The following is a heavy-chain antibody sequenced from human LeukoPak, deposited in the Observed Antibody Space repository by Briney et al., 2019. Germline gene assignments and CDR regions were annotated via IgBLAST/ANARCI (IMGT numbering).Heavy chain of an antibody. Sequence: GESLKISCRVSGYSFTNFWIGWVRQMPGKGLEWMGIIYPGDSDTRYSPSFQGQVTISADKSITTAYLQWSSLKASDTAIYYCARVGRDQIVPWPYYYYGMDVWGQGTTVTVSS. CDR3: ARVGRDQIVPWPYYYYGMDV. CDR2: IYPGDSDT. J-gene: IGHJ6*02. V-gene: IGHV5-51*01. CDR1: GYSFTNFW. D-gene: IGHD2-2*01.